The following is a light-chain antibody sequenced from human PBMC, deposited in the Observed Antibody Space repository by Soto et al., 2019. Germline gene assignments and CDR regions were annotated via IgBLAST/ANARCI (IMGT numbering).Light chain of an antibody. V-gene: IGKV3-20*01. CDR1: QSVSSNY. Sequence: ENVLTQSPGTLSLSPGERATLSCRASQSVSSNYLAWYHHKPGQAPRLLIYGASSRATGIPDRFSGSGSGTDVTLTISRLEPEDFAVYYCQQYGSSPRTFGQGTKVEIK. CDR2: GAS. J-gene: IGKJ1*01. CDR3: QQYGSSPRT.